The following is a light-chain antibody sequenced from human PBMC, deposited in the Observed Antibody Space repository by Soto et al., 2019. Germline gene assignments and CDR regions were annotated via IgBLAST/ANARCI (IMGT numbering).Light chain of an antibody. Sequence: QPVLTQPASVSGPPGQSITISCTGISGDVGGYNYVSWYQQHPGKAPKLMIYDVSNRPSGVSNRFSGSQSGNTASLTISGLQAEDEADYYCSSYSSSNTQVFGGGTKLTVL. CDR1: SGDVGGYNY. CDR2: DVS. V-gene: IGLV2-14*01. J-gene: IGLJ2*01. CDR3: SSYSSSNTQV.